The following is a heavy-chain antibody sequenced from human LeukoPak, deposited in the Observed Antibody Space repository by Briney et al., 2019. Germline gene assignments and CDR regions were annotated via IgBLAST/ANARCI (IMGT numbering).Heavy chain of an antibody. D-gene: IGHD3-22*01. V-gene: IGHV4-4*08. Sequence: SETLSLTCTVSGGSISSYYWSWIRQPPGKGLEWIGYMYNSGITNYNPSLRSRVTISVDTSKNQFSLKLSSVTAADTAVYYCARLPNYYDSSGLFDYWGQGTLVTVSS. CDR1: GGSISSYY. J-gene: IGHJ4*02. CDR2: MYNSGIT. CDR3: ARLPNYYDSSGLFDY.